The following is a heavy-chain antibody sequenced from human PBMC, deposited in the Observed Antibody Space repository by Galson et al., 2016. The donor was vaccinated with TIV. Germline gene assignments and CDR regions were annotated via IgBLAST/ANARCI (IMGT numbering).Heavy chain of an antibody. Sequence: SVKVSCKASGGTFSNYPISWVRQAPGQGLEWMGGIIPIFGTPKYAQKFQGRVTISTDASTSITYMELTSLRSEDTAVYYCARWADSGSYYEYFHHWGQGTLVIVSS. D-gene: IGHD1-26*01. CDR3: ARWADSGSYYEYFHH. V-gene: IGHV1-69*05. CDR2: IIPIFGTP. J-gene: IGHJ1*01. CDR1: GGTFSNYP.